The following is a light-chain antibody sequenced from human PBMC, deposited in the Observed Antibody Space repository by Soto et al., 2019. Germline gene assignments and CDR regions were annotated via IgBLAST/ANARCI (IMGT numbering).Light chain of an antibody. CDR2: SAS. V-gene: IGKV1-39*01. J-gene: IGKJ1*01. Sequence: DIQMTQSPSSLSASVGDRVTITCRASQSISKYLSWYHQKPGKAPKLLIYSASSLQSGVPPRFGGGGAGTNFTLTSTGLQPEDFATYYCLQTYITPWTFGQGTNVEIK. CDR1: QSISKY. CDR3: LQTYITPWT.